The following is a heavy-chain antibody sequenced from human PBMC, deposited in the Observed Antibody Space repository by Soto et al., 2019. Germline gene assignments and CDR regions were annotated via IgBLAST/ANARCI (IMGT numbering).Heavy chain of an antibody. D-gene: IGHD3-10*01. Sequence: DVHLVESGGGLVKPGGSLRLSCATSGYSFSSHNIYWFRQAPGKGLEWVSSIGTSDTSMYYADSVKGRFTVSRDDAKKSVYLQMDSLRVEDTATYYCAGELSTLVRAYNWGKGTLVTVSS. J-gene: IGHJ4*02. CDR1: GYSFSSHN. V-gene: IGHV3-21*01. CDR2: IGTSDTSM. CDR3: AGELSTLVRAYN.